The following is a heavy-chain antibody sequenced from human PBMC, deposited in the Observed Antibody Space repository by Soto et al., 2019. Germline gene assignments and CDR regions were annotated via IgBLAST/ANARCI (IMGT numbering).Heavy chain of an antibody. Sequence: SETLSLTCTVSGGSISSGGYYWSWIRQHPGKGLEWIGYIYYSGSTYYNPSLKSRVTISVDTSKNQFSLKLSSVTAADTAVYYCARDQLATPIGYYYYGMDVWGQGTTVTVS. CDR1: GGSISSGGYY. D-gene: IGHD2-15*01. J-gene: IGHJ6*02. CDR2: IYYSGST. CDR3: ARDQLATPIGYYYYGMDV. V-gene: IGHV4-31*03.